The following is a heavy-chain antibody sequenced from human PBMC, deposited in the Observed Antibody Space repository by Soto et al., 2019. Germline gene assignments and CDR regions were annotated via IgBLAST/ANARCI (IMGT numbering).Heavy chain of an antibody. CDR1: GFTFSSYG. V-gene: IGHV3-30*18. CDR2: ISYDGSNK. CDR3: AKDLVVVAAMSVSASAFDI. D-gene: IGHD2-15*01. Sequence: QVQLVESGGGVVQPGRSLRLSCAASGFTFSSYGIHWVRQAPGKGLEWVAVISYDGSNKYYADSMKGRFTISRDNSKNTLYLQMNSLRADDTAVYYCAKDLVVVAAMSVSASAFDIWGQGTMVTVSS. J-gene: IGHJ3*02.